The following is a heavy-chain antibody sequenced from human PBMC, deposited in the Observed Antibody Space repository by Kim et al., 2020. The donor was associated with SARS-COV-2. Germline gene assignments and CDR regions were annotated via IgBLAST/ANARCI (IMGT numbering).Heavy chain of an antibody. V-gene: IGHV4-34*01. Sequence: SETLSLTCAVYGGSFSGYYWSWIRQPPGKGLEWIGEINHSGSTNYNPSLKSRVTISVDTSKNQFSLKLSSVTAADTAVYYCARGLTMVRGVPANYYMHVWGEGAPVTVSS. D-gene: IGHD3-10*01. CDR3: ARGLTMVRGVPANYYMHV. J-gene: IGHJ6*03. CDR1: GGSFSGYY. CDR2: INHSGST.